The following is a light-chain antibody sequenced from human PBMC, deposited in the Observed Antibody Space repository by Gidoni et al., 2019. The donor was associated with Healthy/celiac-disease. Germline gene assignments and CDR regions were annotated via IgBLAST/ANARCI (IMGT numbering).Light chain of an antibody. Sequence: EIVLTQSPATLSLSPGERATLSCRASQSVSSYLAWYQQKPGQAPRLLIYDASNRATGIPARFRGSGSGTDFTLTISSLEPVAFAVYYCQQRSNLLTFGGGTKVEIK. CDR2: DAS. J-gene: IGKJ4*01. V-gene: IGKV3-11*01. CDR3: QQRSNLLT. CDR1: QSVSSY.